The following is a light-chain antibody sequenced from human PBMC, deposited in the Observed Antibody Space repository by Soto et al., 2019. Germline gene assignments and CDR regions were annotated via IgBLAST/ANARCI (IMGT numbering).Light chain of an antibody. CDR2: DAS. CDR3: QQYNNWPPWT. J-gene: IGKJ1*01. CDR1: QSVSSK. V-gene: IGKV3-15*01. Sequence: EIVMTQSPATLSVSPGERATLSCRASQSVSSKLAWYQQKPGQAPRLLIYDASTRATGIPARFSGSGSGTDFTFTISSLQSEDFAVYYCQQYNNWPPWTFGQGTKVDIK.